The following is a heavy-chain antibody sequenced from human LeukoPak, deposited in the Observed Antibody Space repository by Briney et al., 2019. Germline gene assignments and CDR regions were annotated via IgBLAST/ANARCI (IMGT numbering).Heavy chain of an antibody. Sequence: GGSLILSCSVSGFSFSSYVLHWVRQAPGKGLESVSGISQNGDNTYYADSVKGRFTISKDNSENTLYLQMNSLRPEDTAVYYCMNPNHYGSGRWGQGTLVTVSS. D-gene: IGHD3-10*01. V-gene: IGHV3-64D*06. J-gene: IGHJ4*02. CDR2: ISQNGDNT. CDR3: MNPNHYGSGR. CDR1: GFSFSSYV.